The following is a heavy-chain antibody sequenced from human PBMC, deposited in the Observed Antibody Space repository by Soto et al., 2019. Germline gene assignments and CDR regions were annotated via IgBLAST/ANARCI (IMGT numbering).Heavy chain of an antibody. CDR1: GFPLCNYA. Sequence: GGALRLSCSAPGFPLCNYALSWVPQAPGKELEWVSTISSSGASTDYADSVKGRFTISRDNSQNTLNLQMNSLRAEDTAIYYCAKNQHAMAHDYWGPGTLVTVSS. CDR2: ISSSGAST. J-gene: IGHJ4*02. CDR3: AKNQHAMAHDY. V-gene: IGHV3-23*01. D-gene: IGHD2-8*01.